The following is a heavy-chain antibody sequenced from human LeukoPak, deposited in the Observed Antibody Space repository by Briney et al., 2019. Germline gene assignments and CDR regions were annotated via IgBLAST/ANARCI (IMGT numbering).Heavy chain of an antibody. J-gene: IGHJ6*02. V-gene: IGHV4-30-2*01. Sequence: SQTLSLTCAVSGGSISSGGYSWSWIRQPPGKGLEWLGYIYHSGSTYYNPSLKSRVTISADRSKNQFSLKLSSVTAADTAVYYCAREGGEERYCSGGSCYYGMDVWGQGTTVTVSS. CDR3: AREGGEERYCSGGSCYYGMDV. CDR2: IYHSGST. D-gene: IGHD2-15*01. CDR1: GGSISSGGYS.